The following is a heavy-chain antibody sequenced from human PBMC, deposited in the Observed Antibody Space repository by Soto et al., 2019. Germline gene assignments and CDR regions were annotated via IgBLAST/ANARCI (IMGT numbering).Heavy chain of an antibody. D-gene: IGHD2-15*01. Sequence: QVQLQESGPGVVKPSETLSLTCTVSGDSVSSYYWSWIRQPPGKGLEWIGYIYYSGGTSYNTSLKSRVSISVDTSKTQCSLNLRSVTAADTAMYYCARAYSGTYDVWGQGTMVTVSS. V-gene: IGHV4-59*02. CDR1: GDSVSSYY. J-gene: IGHJ3*01. CDR3: ARAYSGTYDV. CDR2: IYYSGGT.